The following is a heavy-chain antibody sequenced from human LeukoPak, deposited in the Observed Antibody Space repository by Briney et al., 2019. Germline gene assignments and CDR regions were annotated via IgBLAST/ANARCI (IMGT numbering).Heavy chain of an antibody. CDR3: ARTYYDFWSGYYLYFDY. CDR1: GYSFTSYW. Sequence: GESLKISCKGSGYSFTSYWIGWVRQMPGKGLEWMGIIYPGDSDTRYSPSIQGQVTISADKPISTAYLQWSSLKASDTAMYYCARTYYDFWSGYYLYFDYWGQGTLVTVSS. J-gene: IGHJ4*02. V-gene: IGHV5-51*04. CDR2: IYPGDSDT. D-gene: IGHD3-3*01.